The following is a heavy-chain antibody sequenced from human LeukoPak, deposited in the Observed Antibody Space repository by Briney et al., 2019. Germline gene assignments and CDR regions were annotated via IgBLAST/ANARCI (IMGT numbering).Heavy chain of an antibody. Sequence: GGSLRLSCAASGFTFSSYAMHWVRQAPGKGLEWVAVISYDGSNKYYADSVKGRFTISRDNSKNTLYLQMNSLRAEDTAVYYCAREDDDPDYYYYGMDVWGQGTTVTVSS. CDR1: GFTFSSYA. CDR2: ISYDGSNK. D-gene: IGHD1-1*01. CDR3: AREDDDPDYYYYGMDV. V-gene: IGHV3-30-3*01. J-gene: IGHJ6*02.